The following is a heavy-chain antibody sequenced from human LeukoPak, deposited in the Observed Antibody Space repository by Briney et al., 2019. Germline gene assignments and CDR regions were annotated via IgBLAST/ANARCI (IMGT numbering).Heavy chain of an antibody. CDR1: GYTFTGDY. V-gene: IGHV1-2*02. Sequence: GASVKVSCKASGYTFTGDYMHWVRQAPGQGLEWMGWINPRTGGTKYAQKFQGRVTMTRDTSINTAYMVLSRLRSDDTAVYFCAREAIVVVVAATGWFDPWGQGTLVTVSS. D-gene: IGHD2-15*01. J-gene: IGHJ5*02. CDR3: AREAIVVVVAATGWFDP. CDR2: INPRTGGT.